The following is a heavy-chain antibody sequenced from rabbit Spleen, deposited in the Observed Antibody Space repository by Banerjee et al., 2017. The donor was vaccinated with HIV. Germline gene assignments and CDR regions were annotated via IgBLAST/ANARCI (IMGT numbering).Heavy chain of an antibody. Sequence: QEQLEESGGDLVKPEGSLTLTCTASGFSLSNNYWMCWVRQAPGKGLEWIACIVSTSGTTYYASWAKGRFTITRSTSLNMVDLKMTSLTAADTATYFCARDRSDGGVYGGAFDLWGQGTLVTVS. CDR1: GFSLSNNYW. J-gene: IGHJ4*01. V-gene: IGHV1S43*01. CDR2: IVSTSGTT. CDR3: ARDRSDGGVYGGAFDL. D-gene: IGHD6-1*01.